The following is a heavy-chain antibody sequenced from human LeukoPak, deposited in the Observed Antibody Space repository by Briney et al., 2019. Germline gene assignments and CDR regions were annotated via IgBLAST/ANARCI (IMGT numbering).Heavy chain of an antibody. CDR1: GGSFGGYY. V-gene: IGHV4-34*01. Sequence: SGTLSLTCAVYGGSFGGYYWSWIRQPPGKGLEWIGEINHSGSTNYNPSLKSRLTISVDTSKNQFSLKLSSVTAADTAVYYCAKVGYSSGWYYFDYWGQGTLVTVS. J-gene: IGHJ4*02. CDR2: INHSGST. CDR3: AKVGYSSGWYYFDY. D-gene: IGHD6-19*01.